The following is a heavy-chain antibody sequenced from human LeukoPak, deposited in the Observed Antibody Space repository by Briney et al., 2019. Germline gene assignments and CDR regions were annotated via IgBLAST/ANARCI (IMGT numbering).Heavy chain of an antibody. CDR3: ARGSGSGYTPPNY. Sequence: GGSLRLSCAASGFTFSNYWMHWVRQAPGKGLVWVSRIKSDGSNTDYADSVKGRFTISRDNGKNPLYLQMNSLRVEDTAVYYCARGSGSGYTPPNYWGQGTLVTVSS. V-gene: IGHV3-74*01. CDR1: GFTFSNYW. CDR2: IKSDGSNT. D-gene: IGHD3-22*01. J-gene: IGHJ4*02.